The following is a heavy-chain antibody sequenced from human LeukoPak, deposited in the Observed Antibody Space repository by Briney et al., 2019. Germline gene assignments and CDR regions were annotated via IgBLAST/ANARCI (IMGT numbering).Heavy chain of an antibody. CDR2: IDTNTGSP. J-gene: IGHJ3*02. CDR1: GYTFTTYP. CDR3: ARDRPYYDFWSGYYLDAFDI. Sequence: ASVKVSCKASGYTFTTYPINWVRQAPGQGLEWMGWIDTNTGSPTYAQGLTGRFVFSLDTSVSTAFLQISSLKAEDTAVYYCARDRPYYDFWSGYYLDAFDIWGQGTMVTVSS. V-gene: IGHV7-4-1*02. D-gene: IGHD3-3*01.